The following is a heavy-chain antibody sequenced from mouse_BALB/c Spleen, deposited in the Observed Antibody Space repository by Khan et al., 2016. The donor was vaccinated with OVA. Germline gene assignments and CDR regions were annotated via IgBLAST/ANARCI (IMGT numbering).Heavy chain of an antibody. CDR1: GFSLSASGVS. Sequence: QVILKESGPGILQPSQTLSLTCSFSGFSLSASGVSVSWIRQPSGKGLEWLAHIYWDDDKHYNPSLKSRLTISKDTSRNQVFLKITSVDTADTATYYCARRPRGVYSDYLFTYWGQGTLVTVSA. D-gene: IGHD2-4*01. V-gene: IGHV8-12*01. CDR3: ARRPRGVYSDYLFTY. CDR2: IYWDDDK. J-gene: IGHJ3*01.